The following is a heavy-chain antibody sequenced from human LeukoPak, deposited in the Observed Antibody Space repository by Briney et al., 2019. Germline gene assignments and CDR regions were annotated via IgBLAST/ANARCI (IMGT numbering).Heavy chain of an antibody. V-gene: IGHV5-51*01. CDR1: GYRFSSYW. D-gene: IGHD6-13*01. J-gene: IGHJ4*02. CDR2: IYPGDSET. CDR3: ASGEVAGGPAPLDY. Sequence: GESLQISCKGSGYRFSSYWSGWVRQMPGKGLEWMGIIYPGDSETRYSPSLQGQVTISADKSVRTAYLQWTSLKASDTAMYYCASGEVAGGPAPLDYWGQGTLVTVS.